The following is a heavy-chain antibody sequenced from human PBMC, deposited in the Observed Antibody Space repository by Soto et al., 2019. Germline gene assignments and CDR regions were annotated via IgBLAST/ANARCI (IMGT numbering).Heavy chain of an antibody. D-gene: IGHD6-19*01. CDR3: AGDHPSSRPYYFDY. CDR2: INAGDGST. J-gene: IGHJ4*02. Sequence: QVELVQSGAEVKKPGASLKISCKASGYTFTAYSMHWVRQAPGQSLEWMGWINAGDGSTKYSPKFQARVTITRDTSAITVYLELTSLTSEDRAVYFCAGDHPSSRPYYFDYWGPGTQVTVSS. V-gene: IGHV1-3*01. CDR1: GYTFTAYS.